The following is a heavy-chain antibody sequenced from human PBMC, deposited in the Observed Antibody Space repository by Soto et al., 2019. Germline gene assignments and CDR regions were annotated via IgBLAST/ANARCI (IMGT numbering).Heavy chain of an antibody. CDR3: TRSATGYAFDI. CDR2: IYYRGST. Sequence: SETLSLTCTVSGGSISGYYWSWIRQPPGRGLEWVGYIYYRGSTSYNPSLRRRGTISLDTSRNQFSLKLSSVTTADTAVYYCTRSATGYAFDIWGQGTMVTVSS. V-gene: IGHV4-59*01. CDR1: GGSISGYY. D-gene: IGHD1-26*01. J-gene: IGHJ3*02.